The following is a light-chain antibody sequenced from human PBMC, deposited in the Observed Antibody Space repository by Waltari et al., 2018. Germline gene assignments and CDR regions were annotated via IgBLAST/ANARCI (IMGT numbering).Light chain of an antibody. J-gene: IGLJ2*01. CDR3: AAWDDSRSVV. CDR1: SSTIGNNH. Sequence: QSLLTQSPSASGTPGQRVSISCSGSSSTIGNNHVSWYQHFPGPTPRLLIYDSDRRPSGVPERFSASKSGTSASLAISGLRSEDEADYYCAAWDDSRSVVFGGGTRLTVL. V-gene: IGLV1-47*01. CDR2: DSD.